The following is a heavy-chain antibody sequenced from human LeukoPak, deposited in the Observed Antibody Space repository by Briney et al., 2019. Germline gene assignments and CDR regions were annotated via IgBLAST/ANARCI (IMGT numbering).Heavy chain of an antibody. CDR2: INPNSGGT. Sequence: GASVKVSCKASGYTFTGYYMHWVRQAPGQGLEWMEWINPNSGGTNYAQKFQGRVTMTRDTSISTAYMGLSRLRSDDTAVYYCARAQHGGITGNNSLDYWGQGTLVTVSS. CDR1: GYTFTGYY. CDR3: ARAQHGGITGNNSLDY. J-gene: IGHJ4*02. D-gene: IGHD1-20*01. V-gene: IGHV1-2*02.